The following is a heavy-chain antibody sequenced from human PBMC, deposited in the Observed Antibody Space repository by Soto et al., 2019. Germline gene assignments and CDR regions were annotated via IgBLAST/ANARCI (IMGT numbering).Heavy chain of an antibody. CDR2: IRNKTNNYAT. D-gene: IGHD5-18*01. CDR3: TSRRDCTAVDPLDH. Sequence: EVQLLESGGGLVQPGGSLKLSCEASGFSFSDSAIHWVRQASGKGLEWVGRIRNKTNNYATAFNAPVKGRFTISRDDSXNTVYLQMNNPQLDDTALYYCTSRRDCTAVDPLDHWGQGTLVTVCS. V-gene: IGHV3-73*02. J-gene: IGHJ4*02. CDR1: GFSFSDSA.